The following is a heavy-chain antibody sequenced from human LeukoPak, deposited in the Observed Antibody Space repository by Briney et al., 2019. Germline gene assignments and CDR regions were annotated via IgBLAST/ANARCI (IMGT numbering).Heavy chain of an antibody. CDR1: GFHFSTHG. D-gene: IGHD3-10*01. J-gene: IGHJ4*02. V-gene: IGHV3-48*01. CDR3: ARDYGVFDY. CDR2: ISSSSSTI. Sequence: TGGSLRLSCAASGFHFSTHGMNWVRQAPGKGLELVSYISSSSSTIYYADSVKGRFTISRDNAKNSLYLQMNSLRAEDTAVYYCARDYGVFDYWGQGTLVTVSS.